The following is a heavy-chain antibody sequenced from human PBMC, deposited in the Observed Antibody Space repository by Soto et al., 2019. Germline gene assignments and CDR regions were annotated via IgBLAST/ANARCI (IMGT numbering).Heavy chain of an antibody. J-gene: IGHJ6*02. CDR3: VRLFGSQYYSHHGMDV. V-gene: IGHV3-74*01. Sequence: EVQLVESGGGLVQPGGSLRLSCAASGFTFSSYWMHWVRQAPGKGLVWVSRIYSDVSSTSYADSVKGRFTISRDNAKNTLYLEMNSLRAEDTAVYFCVRLFGSQYYSHHGMDVWGQGTTVTVSS. CDR2: IYSDVSST. CDR1: GFTFSSYW. D-gene: IGHD2-21*01.